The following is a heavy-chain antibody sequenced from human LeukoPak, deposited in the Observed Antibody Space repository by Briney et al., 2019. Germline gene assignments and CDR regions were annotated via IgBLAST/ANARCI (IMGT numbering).Heavy chain of an antibody. CDR3: ASPRYDFWSGPTPIFDY. J-gene: IGHJ4*02. CDR1: GFTFSSYS. V-gene: IGHV3-21*01. D-gene: IGHD3-3*01. CDR2: ISSSSSYI. Sequence: GGSLRLSCAASGFTFSSYSMNWVRQAPGKGLEGVSSISSSSSYIYYADSVKGRFTTSRDNAKNSLYLQMNSLRAEDTAVYYCASPRYDFWSGPTPIFDYWGQGTLVTVSS.